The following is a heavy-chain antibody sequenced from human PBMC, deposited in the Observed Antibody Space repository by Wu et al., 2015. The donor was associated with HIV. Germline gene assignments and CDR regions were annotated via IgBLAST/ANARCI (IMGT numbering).Heavy chain of an antibody. CDR1: GYTFTTYG. Sequence: QVQLVQSGTEVKESGASVKVSCKASGYTFTTYGISWVRQAPGQGLQWVGWINGYNGNTNYAQNFQGRVTMTTDTSTSTAYLELRSLTSDDTAVFYCARGFKQQHDFWGQGTLVTVSS. CDR3: ARGFKQQHDF. CDR2: INGYNGNT. D-gene: IGHD6-13*01. J-gene: IGHJ4*02. V-gene: IGHV1-18*01.